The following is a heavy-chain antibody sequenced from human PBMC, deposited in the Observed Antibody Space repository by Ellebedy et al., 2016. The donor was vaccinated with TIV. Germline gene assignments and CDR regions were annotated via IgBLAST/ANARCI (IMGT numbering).Heavy chain of an antibody. V-gene: IGHV3-30*18. D-gene: IGHD3-9*01. CDR1: GFTFSNYG. J-gene: IGHJ4*02. CDR2: TSYDGTNK. Sequence: GESLKISXAASGFTFSNYGMHWVRQAPGKGLEWVAVTSYDGTNKYYADSVKGRFTISRDNSKNTLYLQMNSLRAEDTAVYYCAKSREHYDILTGYYRRDSLPPDYWGQGTLVTVSS. CDR3: AKSREHYDILTGYYRRDSLPPDY.